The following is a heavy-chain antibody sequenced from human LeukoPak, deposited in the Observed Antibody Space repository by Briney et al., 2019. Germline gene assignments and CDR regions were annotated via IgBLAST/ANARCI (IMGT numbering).Heavy chain of an antibody. CDR1: GCTFTSYG. CDR3: ARGVAGIFDY. CDR2: ISAYNGNT. D-gene: IGHD6-19*01. Sequence: SSVKVSCKASGCTFTSYGICWVQQAPGQGLEWMGWISAYNGNTNYAQKLQGRVTMTTDTSTSTAYMELRSLRSDDTAVYYCARGVAGIFDYWGQGTLVTVSS. J-gene: IGHJ4*02. V-gene: IGHV1-18*01.